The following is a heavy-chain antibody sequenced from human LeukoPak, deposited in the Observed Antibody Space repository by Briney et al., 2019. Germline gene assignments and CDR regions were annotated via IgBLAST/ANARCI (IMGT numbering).Heavy chain of an antibody. CDR3: ARHPGETAPFDI. CDR2: IYYSGST. CDR1: GGSISSYY. D-gene: IGHD5-18*01. J-gene: IGHJ3*02. Sequence: SETLSLTCTVSGGSISSYYWSWIRQPPGKGLEWIAYIYYSGSTNYNPSLKSRVTISVDTSKNQFSLQLSSVTAADTGVYYRARHPGETAPFDISGKGTMVTVYS. V-gene: IGHV4-59*08.